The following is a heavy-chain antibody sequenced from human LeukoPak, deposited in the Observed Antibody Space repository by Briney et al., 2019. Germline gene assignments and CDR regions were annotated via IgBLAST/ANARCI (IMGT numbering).Heavy chain of an antibody. Sequence: GGSLRLSCAASGFTFTSYAMSWVRQAPGKGLEWVSAISDSGGSTYHVDSVKGRFTISRDNSKNTLYLQMNSLRVEDTAVYYCAKDLRRDGYSSGWYYFDYWGQGTLVTVSS. V-gene: IGHV3-23*01. CDR1: GFTFTSYA. CDR2: ISDSGGST. CDR3: AKDLRRDGYSSGWYYFDY. J-gene: IGHJ4*02. D-gene: IGHD6-19*01.